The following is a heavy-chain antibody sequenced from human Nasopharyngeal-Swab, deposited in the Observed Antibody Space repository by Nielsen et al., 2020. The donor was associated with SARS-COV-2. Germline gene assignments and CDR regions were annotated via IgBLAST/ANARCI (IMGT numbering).Heavy chain of an antibody. D-gene: IGHD3-22*01. V-gene: IGHV3-33*01. CDR1: GFTFNNYG. Sequence: SLRLSCAASGFTFNNYGMHWVRQAPGKGLEWVAVIWYGGSEKHYADSVRGRFTISRDNPKNTLYLQMNSLRAEDTAIYYCGRDRYYDSSGFDYWGQGTLVSVSS. CDR2: IWYGGSEK. CDR3: GRDRYYDSSGFDY. J-gene: IGHJ4*02.